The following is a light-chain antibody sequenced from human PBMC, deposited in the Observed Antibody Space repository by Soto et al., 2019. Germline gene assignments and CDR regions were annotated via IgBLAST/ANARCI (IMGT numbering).Light chain of an antibody. CDR1: QSVGKN. V-gene: IGKV3-15*01. CDR3: QQYNNWPPWT. J-gene: IGKJ1*01. CDR2: AAA. Sequence: EIVMTQSPAALFVSLGERVTLSCRASQSVGKNLAWYQQRPGQGPRLLIFAAADRATDIPVRFSGSGSGTDFTLTISSLQSEYSAIYYCQQYNNWPPWTFGRGTKVEI.